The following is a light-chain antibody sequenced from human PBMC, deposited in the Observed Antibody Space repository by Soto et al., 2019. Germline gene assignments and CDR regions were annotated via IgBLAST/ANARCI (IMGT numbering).Light chain of an antibody. CDR2: AAS. Sequence: DIQMTQSPSSLSASVGDRVTITCRASQSISSYLNWYQQKPGKAPKLLIYAASSLQSGVPSRFSGSGSGRDFTLTISSLPPEDFATYYCQQSYSIPRTFGQGNTVEIK. CDR3: QQSYSIPRT. J-gene: IGKJ1*01. V-gene: IGKV1-39*01. CDR1: QSISSY.